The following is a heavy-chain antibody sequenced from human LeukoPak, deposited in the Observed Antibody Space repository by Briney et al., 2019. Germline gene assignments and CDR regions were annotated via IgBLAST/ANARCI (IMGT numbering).Heavy chain of an antibody. V-gene: IGHV4-4*07. CDR3: ARGGFLDPYTFDY. CDR1: GGSISSYH. CDR2: IYTSGST. D-gene: IGHD3/OR15-3a*01. J-gene: IGHJ4*02. Sequence: SETLSLTCTVSGGSISSYHWSWIRQPAGKGLEWIGRIYTSGSTNYNPSLKSPVTMSVDTSKNQFSLKLSSVTAADTAVYYCARGGFLDPYTFDYWGQGTLVTVSS.